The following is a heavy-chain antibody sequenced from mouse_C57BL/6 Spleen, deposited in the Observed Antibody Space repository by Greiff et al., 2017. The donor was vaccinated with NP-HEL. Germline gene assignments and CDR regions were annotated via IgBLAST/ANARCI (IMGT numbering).Heavy chain of an antibody. CDR2: IDPANGNT. CDR1: GFNIKNTY. D-gene: IGHD1-1*01. J-gene: IGHJ2*01. Sequence: EVKLQESVAELVRPGASVKLSCTASGFNIKNTYMHWVKQRPEQGLEWIGRIDPANGNTKYAPKFQGKATITADTSSNTAYLQLSSLTSEDTAIYYCARQGAYYYGSLYYFDYWGQGTTLTVSS. V-gene: IGHV14-3*01. CDR3: ARQGAYYYGSLYYFDY.